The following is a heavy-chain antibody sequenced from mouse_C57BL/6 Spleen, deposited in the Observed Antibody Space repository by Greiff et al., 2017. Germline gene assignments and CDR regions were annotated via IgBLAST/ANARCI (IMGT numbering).Heavy chain of an antibody. CDR2: IDPENGDT. CDR1: GFNIKDDY. D-gene: IGHD1-1*01. CDR3: TPSSGSRPLDY. V-gene: IGHV14-4*01. Sequence: VQLQQSGAELVRPGASVKLSCTASGFNIKDDYMHWVKQRPEQGLEWIGRIDPENGDTEYASKFQGKATITADTSSNTSYLQLSSLTSEDTAVYYCTPSSGSRPLDYWGQGTTLTVSS. J-gene: IGHJ2*01.